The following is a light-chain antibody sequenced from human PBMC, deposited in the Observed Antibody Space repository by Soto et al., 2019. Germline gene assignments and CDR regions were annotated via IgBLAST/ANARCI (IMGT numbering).Light chain of an antibody. CDR2: DAY. V-gene: IGKV1-5*01. CDR1: QNIHSW. CDR3: QQYTRFWT. J-gene: IGKJ1*01. Sequence: DIQITQSPSAVSASVGDRVTITCRASQNIHSWLAWYQQKPGKVPKLLIYDAYSVKSGVPSRVSGSRSGTEFTLTIYSLQHEAFATYYCQQYTRFWTLGRETKVDIK.